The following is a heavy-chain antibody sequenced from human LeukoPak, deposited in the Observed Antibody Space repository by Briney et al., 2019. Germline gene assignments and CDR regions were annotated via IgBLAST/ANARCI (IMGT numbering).Heavy chain of an antibody. CDR1: GYTFTSYD. CDR2: MNPNSGNT. D-gene: IGHD6-13*01. V-gene: IGHV1-8*01. CDR3: ASFRGIAAAGTWFDP. J-gene: IGHJ5*02. Sequence: ASVKVSCTASGYTFTSYDINWVRQATGQGLEWMGWMNPNSGNTGYAQKFQGRVTMTRNTSISTAYMELSSLRSEDTAVYYCASFRGIAAAGTWFDPWGQGTLVTVSS.